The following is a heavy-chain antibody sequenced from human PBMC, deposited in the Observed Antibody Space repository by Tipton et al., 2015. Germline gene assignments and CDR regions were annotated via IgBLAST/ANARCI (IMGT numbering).Heavy chain of an antibody. CDR1: GGSVSSGSYY. CDR2: ISFSGTT. CDR3: ACQDYDSLTRDYQTVDY. Sequence: TLSLTCTVSGGSVSSGSYYWSWIRQPPGKGLEWIGYISFSGTTHYNPSLKSRITISRDTSKNQFSLKLTSVTAADTAVYYCACQDYDSLTRDYQTVDYWGQGTLVTVSS. D-gene: IGHD3-9*01. V-gene: IGHV4-61*01. J-gene: IGHJ4*02.